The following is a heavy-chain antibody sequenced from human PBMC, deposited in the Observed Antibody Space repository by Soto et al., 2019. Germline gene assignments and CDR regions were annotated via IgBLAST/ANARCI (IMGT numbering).Heavy chain of an antibody. D-gene: IGHD2-21*01. Sequence: GGSLRLSCAASGFTFSSYAMSWVRQAPGKGLEWVSAISGSGGSTYYADSVKGRFTISRDNSKNTLYLQMNSLRAEDTAVYDCAKEQADGWGSLGPNAFDIWGQGTMVTVSS. CDR2: ISGSGGST. CDR1: GFTFSSYA. J-gene: IGHJ3*02. CDR3: AKEQADGWGSLGPNAFDI. V-gene: IGHV3-23*01.